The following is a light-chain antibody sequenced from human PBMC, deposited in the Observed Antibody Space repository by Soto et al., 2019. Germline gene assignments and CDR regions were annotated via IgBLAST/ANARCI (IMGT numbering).Light chain of an antibody. Sequence: DIQMTQSPSSLSASVCDRVTIPCRASQTISNWLAWYQQKPGKAPKLLIYKASTLKSGVPSRFSGSGSGTEFTLTISSLQPDDFATYYCQHYNSYSEAFGQGTKVDIK. J-gene: IGKJ1*01. CDR3: QHYNSYSEA. CDR2: KAS. CDR1: QTISNW. V-gene: IGKV1-5*03.